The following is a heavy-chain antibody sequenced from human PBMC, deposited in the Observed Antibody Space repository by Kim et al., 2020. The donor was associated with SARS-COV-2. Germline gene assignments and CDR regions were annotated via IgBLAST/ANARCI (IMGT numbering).Heavy chain of an antibody. V-gene: IGHV3-72*01. CDR1: GFTFSDHY. Sequence: GGSLRLSCAASGFTFSDHYMDWVRQAPGKGLEWVGRIRNKPNSYTTEYAASVKGRFTISRDDSKNSLYLQMNSLKTEDTAVYYCARVSSGNDFYGGQGTL. CDR2: IRNKPNSYTT. J-gene: IGHJ4*02. CDR3: ARVSSGNDFY. D-gene: IGHD5-12*01.